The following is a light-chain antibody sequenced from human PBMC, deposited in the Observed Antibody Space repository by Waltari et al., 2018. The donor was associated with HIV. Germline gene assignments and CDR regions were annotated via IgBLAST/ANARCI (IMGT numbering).Light chain of an antibody. V-gene: IGLV2-23*02. Sequence: QSALTQPASVSGSPGQSITVSCTGTSSDVGTYDLVSWYQHHPGEAPKVLIHDVSKRPSGVSSRFSGSKSGNTASLTISGLQAEDESIYYCCSISAGSASWIFGGGTTLTVL. CDR2: DVS. CDR1: SSDVGTYDL. CDR3: CSISAGSASWI. J-gene: IGLJ2*01.